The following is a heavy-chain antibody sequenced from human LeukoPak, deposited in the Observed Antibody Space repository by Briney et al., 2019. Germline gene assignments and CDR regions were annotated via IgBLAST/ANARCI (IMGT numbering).Heavy chain of an antibody. J-gene: IGHJ4*02. D-gene: IGHD1-14*01. CDR3: ARDDVAATNLPFDY. V-gene: IGHV3-21*01. Sequence: GSLKLSCAASGFTFSRYAMNWVRQAPGKGLEWVSSISSSTSYIYYSDSVRGRFTISRDNAKNSLYLQMNSLRAEDTAVYYCARDDVAATNLPFDYWGQGTLVTVSS. CDR2: ISSSTSYI. CDR1: GFTFSRYA.